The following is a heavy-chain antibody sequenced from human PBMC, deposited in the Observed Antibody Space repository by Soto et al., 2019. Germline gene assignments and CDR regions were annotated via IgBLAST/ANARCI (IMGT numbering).Heavy chain of an antibody. CDR3: ASYDSSGSVSPDYFDY. CDR1: GGSISSYY. Sequence: PSETLSLTCTVSGGSISSYYWSWIRQPPGKGLEWIGYIYYSGSTNYNPSLKSRVTTSVDTSKNQFSLKLSSVTAADTAVYYCASYDSSGSVSPDYFDYWGQGTLVTVSS. V-gene: IGHV4-59*01. J-gene: IGHJ4*02. CDR2: IYYSGST. D-gene: IGHD3-22*01.